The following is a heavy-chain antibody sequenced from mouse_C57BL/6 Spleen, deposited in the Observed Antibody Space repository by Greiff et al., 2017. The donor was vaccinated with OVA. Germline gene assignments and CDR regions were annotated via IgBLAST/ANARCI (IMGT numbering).Heavy chain of an antibody. D-gene: IGHD2-4*01. CDR2: IYPGDGDT. CDR1: GYAFSSSW. CDR3: ARSRYDYDEGYAMDY. Sequence: VQLVESGPELVKPGASVKISCKASGYAFSSSWMNWVKQRPGKGLEWIGRIYPGDGDTNYNGKFKGKATLTADKSSSTAYMQLSSLTSEDSAVYFCARSRYDYDEGYAMDYWGQGTSVTVSS. J-gene: IGHJ4*01. V-gene: IGHV1-82*01.